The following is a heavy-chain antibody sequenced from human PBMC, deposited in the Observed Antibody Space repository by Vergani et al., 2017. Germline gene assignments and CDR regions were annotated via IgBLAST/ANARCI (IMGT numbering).Heavy chain of an antibody. V-gene: IGHV5-51*01. CDR2: IYPGDSDT. CDR1: GYTFTNYW. CDR3: ARHYSSSQPLFDY. Sequence: EVQLVQSGAEVKKPGESLKISCKGSGYTFTNYWIVWVRQMPGKGLEWMGIIYPGDSDTRYSPSFQGQVTISADKSISTAYLQWSSLKASDTAMYYCARHYSSSQPLFDYWGQGTLVTVSS. D-gene: IGHD6-13*01. J-gene: IGHJ4*02.